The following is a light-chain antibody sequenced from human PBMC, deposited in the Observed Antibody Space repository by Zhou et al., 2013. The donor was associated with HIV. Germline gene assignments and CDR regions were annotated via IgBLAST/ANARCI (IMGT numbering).Light chain of an antibody. CDR3: QQYGSSPIT. V-gene: IGKV3-20*01. Sequence: EIVMTQSPATLSVSPGERATLSCRASQSVSSNLAWYQQKPGQAPRFLIFGASIKATGIPDRFSGSGSGTDFTLTISRLEPEDFTVYYCQQYGSSPITFGGGTKVEIK. CDR2: GAS. J-gene: IGKJ4*01. CDR1: QSVSSN.